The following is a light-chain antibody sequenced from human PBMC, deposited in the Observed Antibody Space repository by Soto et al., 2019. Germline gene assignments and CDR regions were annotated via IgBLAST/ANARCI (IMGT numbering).Light chain of an antibody. CDR2: DAS. Sequence: DIQLTQSPSFLSASVEDRVTISCRASYAISSSLAWYQQEPGEAPKLLIYDASALPRGVPSRFSGSGSGTKFTLTIASLQPDDFATYYCQQYETFSGTFGPGTKVEI. CDR3: QQYETFSGT. J-gene: IGKJ1*01. CDR1: YAISSS. V-gene: IGKV1-9*01.